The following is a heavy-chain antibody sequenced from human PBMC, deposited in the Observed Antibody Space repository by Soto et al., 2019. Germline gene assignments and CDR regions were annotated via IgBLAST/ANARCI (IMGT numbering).Heavy chain of an antibody. CDR2: IYHSGSA. CDR1: GGSFSSGGYS. CDR3: ARVPGP. Sequence: QLKLQESGSGLVKPSQALSLTCSVSGGSFSSGGYSWSWIRQPPGKGLEWIGYIYHSGSAYYNPSLKSRLTISVDRSKNQFSLKLSSVTAADTAVYYCARVPGPWGQGTLVTVSS. V-gene: IGHV4-30-2*01. J-gene: IGHJ5*02.